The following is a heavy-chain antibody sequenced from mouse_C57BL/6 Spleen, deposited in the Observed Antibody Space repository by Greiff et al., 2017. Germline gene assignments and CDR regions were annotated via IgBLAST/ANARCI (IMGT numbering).Heavy chain of an antibody. Sequence: EVQLQQSGTVLARPGASVKMSCKTSGYTFTSYWMHWVKQRPGQGLEWIGAIYPGNSDTSYNQKFKGKAKLTAVTSASTAYMELRSLTNEDSAVYYWKRHGVRGTVVQFEYWGQGTTLTVAS. V-gene: IGHV1-5*01. CDR3: KRHGVRGTVVQFEY. CDR1: GYTFTSYW. D-gene: IGHD1-1*01. J-gene: IGHJ2*01. CDR2: IYPGNSDT.